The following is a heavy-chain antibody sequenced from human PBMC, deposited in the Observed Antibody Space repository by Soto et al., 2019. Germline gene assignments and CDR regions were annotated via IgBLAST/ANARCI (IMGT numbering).Heavy chain of an antibody. D-gene: IGHD3-22*01. Sequence: EVQLLESGGGLAQPGGSLRLSCAASGFTFSSYAMSWVRQAPGKGLEWVSAISGSGVSTYYADSVKGRFTISRDNSKNTLYLQMNSLRGEDTAVYYCAKSPGMYYYDSSGYYHYDYWGQGTLVTVSS. J-gene: IGHJ4*02. CDR3: AKSPGMYYYDSSGYYHYDY. CDR2: ISGSGVST. V-gene: IGHV3-23*01. CDR1: GFTFSSYA.